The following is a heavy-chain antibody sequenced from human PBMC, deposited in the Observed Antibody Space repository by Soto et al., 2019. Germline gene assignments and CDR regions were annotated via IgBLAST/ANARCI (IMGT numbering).Heavy chain of an antibody. D-gene: IGHD2-15*01. CDR1: GYSFTSYW. V-gene: IGHV5-51*01. CDR3: VKGYCSGGSCYGYNAFDI. J-gene: IGHJ3*02. Sequence: GESLKISCKGSGYSFTSYWIGWVRQMPGKGLEWMGIIYPGDSDTRYSPSFQGQVTISADKSISTAYLQWSSLKASDTAMYYCVKGYCSGGSCYGYNAFDIWGQGTMVTVSS. CDR2: IYPGDSDT.